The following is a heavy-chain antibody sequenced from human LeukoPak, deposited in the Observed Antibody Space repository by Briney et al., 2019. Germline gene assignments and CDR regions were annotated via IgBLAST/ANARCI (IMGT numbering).Heavy chain of an antibody. D-gene: IGHD3-22*01. CDR2: ISGSGGST. CDR3: AKVGPPYGSSGYFGY. Sequence: GGSLRLSCAASGFTFRSYAMSWVRQAPGKGLEWVSAISGSGGSTYYADSVKGRFTISRDNSKNTLYLQMNSLRAEDMAVYYCAKVGPPYGSSGYFGYWGQGTLVTVSS. V-gene: IGHV3-23*01. CDR1: GFTFRSYA. J-gene: IGHJ4*02.